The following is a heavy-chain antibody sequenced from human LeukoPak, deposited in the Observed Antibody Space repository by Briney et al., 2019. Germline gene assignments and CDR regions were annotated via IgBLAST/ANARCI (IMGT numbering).Heavy chain of an antibody. J-gene: IGHJ5*02. D-gene: IGHD3-22*01. CDR3: ARGDYYDSSGYPATNWFDP. CDR2: IYYSGST. V-gene: IGHV4-59*01. Sequence: SETLSLTCTVSGGSISSYYWSWIRQPPGKGLEWIGYIYYSGSTNYNPSLKSRVTISVDTSKNQSSLKLSSVTAADTAVYYCARGDYYDSSGYPATNWFDPWGQGTLVTVSS. CDR1: GGSISSYY.